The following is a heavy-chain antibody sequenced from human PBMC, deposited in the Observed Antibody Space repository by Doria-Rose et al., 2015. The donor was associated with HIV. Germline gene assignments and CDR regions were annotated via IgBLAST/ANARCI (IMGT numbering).Heavy chain of an antibody. CDR2: IFSADER. V-gene: IGHV2-26*01. CDR1: GVSLSSPGMG. D-gene: IGHD6-13*01. CDR3: ARIKSSRWYHKYYFDF. J-gene: IGHJ4*02. Sequence: QVTLKESGPVLVKPTETLTLTCTVSGVSLSSPGMGVSWIRQPPGKALEWLADIFSADERSYRTSLKSILTISRGTSESQVVLTMTDMDPVDTATYYCARIKSSRWYHKYYFDFWGQGTLVIVSA.